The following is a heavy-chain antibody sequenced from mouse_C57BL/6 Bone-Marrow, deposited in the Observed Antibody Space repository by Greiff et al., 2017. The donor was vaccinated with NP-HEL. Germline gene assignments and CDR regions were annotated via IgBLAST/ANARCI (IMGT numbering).Heavy chain of an antibody. CDR2: IDPSDSYT. V-gene: IGHV1-50*01. CDR3: ARSPYDGYYPDY. CDR1: GYTFTSYW. J-gene: IGHJ4*01. Sequence: QVQLQQPGAELVKPGASVKLSCKASGYTFTSYWMQWVKQRPGQGLEWIGEIDPSDSYTNSNQKFKGKATLTVDTSSSTAYMQLSSLTSEDSAVYYCARSPYDGYYPDYWGQGTSVTVSS. D-gene: IGHD2-3*01.